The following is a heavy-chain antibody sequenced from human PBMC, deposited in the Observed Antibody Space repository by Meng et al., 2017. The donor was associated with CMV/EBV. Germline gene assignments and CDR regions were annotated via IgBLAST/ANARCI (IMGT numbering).Heavy chain of an antibody. Sequence: SETLSLTCTVSGGSISSSSYYWGWIRQPPGKGLEWIGYIYYSGSTNYNPSLKSRVTISVDTSKNQFSLKLSSVTAADTAVYYCAREDLAAAGLYGMDVWGQGTTVTVSS. CDR2: IYYSGST. J-gene: IGHJ6*02. D-gene: IGHD6-13*01. CDR3: AREDLAAAGLYGMDV. V-gene: IGHV4-61*01. CDR1: GGSISSSSYY.